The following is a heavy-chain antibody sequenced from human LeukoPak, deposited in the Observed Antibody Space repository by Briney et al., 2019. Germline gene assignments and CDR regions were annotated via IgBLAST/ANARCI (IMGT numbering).Heavy chain of an antibody. J-gene: IGHJ4*02. V-gene: IGHV4-59*01. CDR3: ARRRSGWYEFDY. Sequence: PSETLSLTCTVSGGSISSYYWGWIRQPPGKGLEWIGYIYYSGSTNYNSSLKSRVTISVDTSKNQFSLQLTSVTAADTAVYYCARRRSGWYEFDYWGQGTLVTVSS. CDR2: IYYSGST. CDR1: GGSISSYY. D-gene: IGHD6-19*01.